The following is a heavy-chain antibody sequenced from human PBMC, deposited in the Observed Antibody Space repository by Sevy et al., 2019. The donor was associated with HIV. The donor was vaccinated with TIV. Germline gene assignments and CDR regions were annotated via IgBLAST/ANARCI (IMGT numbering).Heavy chain of an antibody. V-gene: IGHV4-59*01. CDR1: GGSISSYY. D-gene: IGHD2-15*01. Sequence: SETLSLTCTVSGGSISSYYWSWIRQPPGKGLEWIGYIYYSGSTNYNPSLKSRVTISVDTSKNQFSLKLSSVTAADTAVYYCARDAYCSGGSCYSNYYYYGMDVLGQGTTVTVSS. CDR3: ARDAYCSGGSCYSNYYYYGMDV. CDR2: IYYSGST. J-gene: IGHJ6*02.